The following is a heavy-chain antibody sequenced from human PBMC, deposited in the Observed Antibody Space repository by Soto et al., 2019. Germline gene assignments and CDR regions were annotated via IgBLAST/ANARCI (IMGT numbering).Heavy chain of an antibody. CDR1: GFTFSSYG. J-gene: IGHJ6*02. V-gene: IGHV3-33*01. Sequence: GGSLRLSCAASGFTFSSYGMHWVRQAPGKGLEWVAVIRYDGSNKYYADSVKGRFTISRDNSKNTLYLQMNSLRAEDTAVYYCARVRDDSSGYWNYGMDVWGQGTTVTVSS. D-gene: IGHD3-22*01. CDR2: IRYDGSNK. CDR3: ARVRDDSSGYWNYGMDV.